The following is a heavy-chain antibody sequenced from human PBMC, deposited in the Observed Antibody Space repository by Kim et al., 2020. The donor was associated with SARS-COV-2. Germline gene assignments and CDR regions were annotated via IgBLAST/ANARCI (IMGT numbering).Heavy chain of an antibody. V-gene: IGHV4-39*07. J-gene: IGHJ6*02. Sequence: LKSRVTISVDTSKNQFSLKLSSVTAADTAVYYCARVVVVVNPYYYYGMDVWGQGTTVTVSS. CDR3: ARVVVVVNPYYYYGMDV. D-gene: IGHD2-15*01.